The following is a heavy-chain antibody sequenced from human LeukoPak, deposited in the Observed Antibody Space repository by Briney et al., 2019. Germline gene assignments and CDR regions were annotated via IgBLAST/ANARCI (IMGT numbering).Heavy chain of an antibody. J-gene: IGHJ3*02. CDR1: GFTFSDYY. CDR3: ARDPRWVQRLGEAFDI. CDR2: ISSSGSTI. D-gene: IGHD5-24*01. V-gene: IGHV3-11*01. Sequence: PGGSLRLSCAASGFTFSDYYMSWIRQAPGKGLEWVSYISSSGSTIYYADSVKGRFTISRDNAKNSLYLQMNSLRAEDTAVYYCARDPRWVQRLGEAFDIWGQGTMVTVSS.